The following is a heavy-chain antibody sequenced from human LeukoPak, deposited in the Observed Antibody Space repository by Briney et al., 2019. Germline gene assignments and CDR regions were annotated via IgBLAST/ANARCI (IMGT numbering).Heavy chain of an antibody. CDR3: AKPQSSGYPYYFDY. D-gene: IGHD3-22*01. CDR2: ISYDGSNK. CDR1: GFTFSSYA. V-gene: IGHV3-30-3*01. J-gene: IGHJ4*02. Sequence: GGSLRLSCAASGFTFSSYAMHWVRQAPGKGLEWVAVISYDGSNKYYTDSVKGRFTISRDNSKNTLYLQMNSLRAEDTAVYYCAKPQSSGYPYYFDYWGQGTLVTVSS.